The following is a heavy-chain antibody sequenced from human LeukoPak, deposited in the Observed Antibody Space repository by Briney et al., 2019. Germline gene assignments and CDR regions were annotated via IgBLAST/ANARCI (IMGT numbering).Heavy chain of an antibody. V-gene: IGHV4-59*08. J-gene: IGHJ6*03. CDR2: IYYSGST. Sequence: SETLSLTCTVSGGSISSYYWSWIRQPPGKGLEWIGYIYYSGSTNYNPSLKSRVTISLDTSRNQFSLKLTSVTAADTAVYYCARGTYYYYYYMDVWGKGTTVTVSS. CDR1: GGSISSYY. CDR3: ARGTYYYYYYMDV.